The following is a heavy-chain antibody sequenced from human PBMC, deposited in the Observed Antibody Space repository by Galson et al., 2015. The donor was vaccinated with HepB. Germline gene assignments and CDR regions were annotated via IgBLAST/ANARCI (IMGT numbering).Heavy chain of an antibody. Sequence: SLRLSCAASGFTFSSYGMHWVRQAPGKGLEWVAVIWYDGSNKYYADSVKGRFTISRDNSKNTLYLQMNSLRAEDTAVYYCARDPIVVVVAAYPASYYGMDVWGQGTTVTVSS. J-gene: IGHJ6*02. D-gene: IGHD2-15*01. CDR1: GFTFSSYG. CDR2: IWYDGSNK. CDR3: ARDPIVVVVAAYPASYYGMDV. V-gene: IGHV3-33*01.